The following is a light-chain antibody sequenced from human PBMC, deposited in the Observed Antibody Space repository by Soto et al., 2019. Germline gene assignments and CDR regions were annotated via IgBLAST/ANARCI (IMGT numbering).Light chain of an antibody. CDR1: QSVSSN. V-gene: IGKV3-15*01. CDR2: AAS. CDR3: QQYNNWPPWT. Sequence: EIVMTQSPATPSVSPGERATLSCRASQSVSSNLAWYQQKSGQAPRLLLYAASTRATGIPARFSGSGSGTEFTLTISSLQSEDFAVYYCQQYNNWPPWTFGQGTKVEIK. J-gene: IGKJ1*01.